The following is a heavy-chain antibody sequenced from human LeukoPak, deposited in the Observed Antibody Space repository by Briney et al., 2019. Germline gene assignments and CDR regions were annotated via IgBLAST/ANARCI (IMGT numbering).Heavy chain of an antibody. CDR2: ISSSSSTI. V-gene: IGHV3-48*02. Sequence: GGSLRLSRAASGFTFSSYSMDWVRQAPGKGLEWVSYISSSSSTIYYADSVKGRFTISRDNAKNSLYLQVNSLRDEDTAVYYCARADYGDPFDYWGQGTLVTVSS. D-gene: IGHD4-17*01. J-gene: IGHJ4*02. CDR3: ARADYGDPFDY. CDR1: GFTFSSYS.